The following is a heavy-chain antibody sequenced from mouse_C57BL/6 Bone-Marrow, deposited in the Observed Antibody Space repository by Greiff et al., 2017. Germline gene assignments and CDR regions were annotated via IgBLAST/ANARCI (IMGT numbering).Heavy chain of an antibody. CDR2: IHPNSGST. Sequence: VQLQQPGAELVKPGASVTLSCKASGYTFTSYWMHWVKQRPGQGLEWIGMIHPNSGSTNYNEKFKSKATLTVDKSSSTAYMQLSSLTSEDSAVYYCAREGYYYGSSFFDYWGQGTTLTVSS. V-gene: IGHV1-64*01. J-gene: IGHJ2*01. CDR3: AREGYYYGSSFFDY. D-gene: IGHD1-1*01. CDR1: GYTFTSYW.